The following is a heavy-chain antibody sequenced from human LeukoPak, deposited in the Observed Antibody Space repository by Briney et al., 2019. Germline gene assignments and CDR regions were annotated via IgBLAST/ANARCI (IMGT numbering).Heavy chain of an antibody. CDR2: ISYDGSNK. Sequence: GGSLRLSCAASGFTFSSYAMHWVRQASGKGLEWVAVISYDGSNKYYADSVKGRFTISRDNSKNTLYLQMNSLRAEDTAVYYCARDWGYYGSGSYFTFDPWGQGTLVTVSS. CDR1: GFTFSSYA. V-gene: IGHV3-30-3*01. D-gene: IGHD3-10*01. J-gene: IGHJ5*02. CDR3: ARDWGYYGSGSYFTFDP.